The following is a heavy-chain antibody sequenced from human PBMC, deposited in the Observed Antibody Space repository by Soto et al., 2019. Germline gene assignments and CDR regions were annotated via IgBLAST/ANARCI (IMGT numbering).Heavy chain of an antibody. V-gene: IGHV4-31*03. D-gene: IGHD4-17*01. J-gene: IGHJ3*02. CDR2: IYYSGST. Sequence: SETLSLTCTVSGGSISSGGYYWSWIRQHPGKGLEWIGYIYYSGSTYYNPSLQSRVTISVDTSKNQFSLKLSSVTAADTAVYYCVRDVATVVTPDAFDIWGQGTMVTVSS. CDR1: GGSISSGGYY. CDR3: VRDVATVVTPDAFDI.